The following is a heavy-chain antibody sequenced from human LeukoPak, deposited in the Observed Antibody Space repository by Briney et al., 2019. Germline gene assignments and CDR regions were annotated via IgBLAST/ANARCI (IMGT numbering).Heavy chain of an antibody. J-gene: IGHJ5*02. D-gene: IGHD1-1*01. CDR1: GFTFSSFA. Sequence: GGSLRLSCAASGFTFSSFAMHWVRQAPGKGLEWVAVISYDGGNKDYADSVKGRFTISRDDVKNMLYLQMNSLRVEDTGLYYCSTVEHSWGQRTLVTVSS. V-gene: IGHV3-30-3*01. CDR2: ISYDGGNK. CDR3: STVEHS.